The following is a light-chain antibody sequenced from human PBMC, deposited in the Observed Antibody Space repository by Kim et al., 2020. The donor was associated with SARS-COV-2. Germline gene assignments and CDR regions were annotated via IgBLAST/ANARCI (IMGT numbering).Light chain of an antibody. Sequence: EIVMTQSPATLSVSPGERATLSCWASQSVSSNLAWYQQKPGQAPRLLIYGASTRATGIPARFSGSGSGTDFTLTISSLQSEDFAVYYCLQYDKWPPWTFGQGTKVDIK. CDR1: QSVSSN. CDR3: LQYDKWPPWT. CDR2: GAS. V-gene: IGKV3-15*01. J-gene: IGKJ1*01.